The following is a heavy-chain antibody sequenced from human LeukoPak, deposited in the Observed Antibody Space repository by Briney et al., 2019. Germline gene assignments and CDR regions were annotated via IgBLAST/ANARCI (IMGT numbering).Heavy chain of an antibody. CDR2: ISAYNGNT. CDR3: ARDRPRGFYDILTGAYYFAY. D-gene: IGHD3-9*01. V-gene: IGHV1-18*01. CDR1: GYTFTSYG. Sequence: ASVKVSCKASGYTFTSYGISWVRQAPGQGLEWMGWISAYNGNTNYAQKLQGRVTMTTDTSTSTAYMELRSLRSDDTAVYYCARDRPRGFYDILTGAYYFAYWGQGTLVTVSS. J-gene: IGHJ4*02.